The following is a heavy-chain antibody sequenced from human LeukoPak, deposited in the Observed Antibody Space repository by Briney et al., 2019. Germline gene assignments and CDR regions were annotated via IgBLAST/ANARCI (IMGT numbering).Heavy chain of an antibody. Sequence: GGSLRLSCAASGFTFSNYAMRWVRQAPGKGLEWVSGISGSGDSTYYADSVKGRFTISRDNSKSTLYLQMNSLRAEDTAVYYCARLGSNRYFDYWGQGTLVTVSS. J-gene: IGHJ4*02. D-gene: IGHD3-16*02. CDR1: GFTFSNYA. CDR2: ISGSGDST. V-gene: IGHV3-23*01. CDR3: ARLGSNRYFDY.